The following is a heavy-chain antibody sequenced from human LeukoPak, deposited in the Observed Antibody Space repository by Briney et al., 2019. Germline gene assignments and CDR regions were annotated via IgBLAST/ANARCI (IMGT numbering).Heavy chain of an antibody. CDR2: IDWDDDN. V-gene: IGHV2-70*01. J-gene: IGHJ6*02. CDR3: GRIPAYSTDYGMYV. CDR1: KTAPRTRGTC. D-gene: IGHD6-13*01. Sequence: SGPALSPAPSPLTLTTSFSKTAPRTRGTCVSWIRQPPGKALEWLALIDWDDDNYYTTSLKTRLTISKDPSKNQVVLTTANMDTVDTAMYYCGRIPAYSTDYGMYVWGQGTTVTVSS.